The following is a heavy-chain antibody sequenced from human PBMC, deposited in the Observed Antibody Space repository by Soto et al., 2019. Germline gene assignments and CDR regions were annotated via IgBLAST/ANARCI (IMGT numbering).Heavy chain of an antibody. Sequence: GASVKVSCKASGYTFTSYGISWVRQAPGQGLEWMGWISAYNGNTNYAQKLQGRVTMTTDTSTSTAYMELRSLRSDDTAVYYCARVKNYYGSGIPDPVYYFDYWGQGTLVTVSS. CDR1: GYTFTSYG. D-gene: IGHD3-10*01. J-gene: IGHJ4*02. CDR2: ISAYNGNT. V-gene: IGHV1-18*01. CDR3: ARVKNYYGSGIPDPVYYFDY.